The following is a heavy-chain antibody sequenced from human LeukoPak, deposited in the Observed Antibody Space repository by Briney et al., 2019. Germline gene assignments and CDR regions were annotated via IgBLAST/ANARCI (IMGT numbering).Heavy chain of an antibody. D-gene: IGHD4-17*01. Sequence: PSETLSLTCTVSDYSISSSYYWGWIRQPPGKGLEWIGSIYHSGSTYYNPSLNSRVSISVDTSKNQFSLKLSSVTAADTAVYYCARAPPPTGYFDYWGQGTLVTVSS. CDR2: IYHSGST. CDR3: ARAPPPTGYFDY. V-gene: IGHV4-38-2*02. CDR1: DYSISSSYY. J-gene: IGHJ4*02.